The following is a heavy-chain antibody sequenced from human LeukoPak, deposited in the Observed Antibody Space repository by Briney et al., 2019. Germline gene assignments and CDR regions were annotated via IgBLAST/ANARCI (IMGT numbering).Heavy chain of an antibody. CDR3: ARADSRGVGY. D-gene: IGHD6-13*01. J-gene: IGHJ4*02. Sequence: SETLSLTCAVYGGSFSGYYWSWIRQPPGKGLEWIGEINHSGGTNYNPSLKSRVTISVDTSKNQFSLKLSSVTAADTAVYYCARADSRGVGYWGQGTLVTVSS. V-gene: IGHV4-34*01. CDR2: INHSGGT. CDR1: GGSFSGYY.